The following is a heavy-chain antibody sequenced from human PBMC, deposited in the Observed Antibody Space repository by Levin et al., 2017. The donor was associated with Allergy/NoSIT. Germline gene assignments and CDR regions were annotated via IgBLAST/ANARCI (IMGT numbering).Heavy chain of an antibody. CDR1: GFTFSSYS. Sequence: GESLKISCAGSGFTFSSYSMNWVRQAPGKGLEWVSYISSSSTTIYYADSVKGRFTISRDNARNSLYLQMNSLRDEDTAVYYCARATSGSYYYWFDPWGQGTLVTVSS. CDR2: ISSSSTTI. D-gene: IGHD3-10*01. CDR3: ARATSGSYYYWFDP. V-gene: IGHV3-48*02. J-gene: IGHJ5*02.